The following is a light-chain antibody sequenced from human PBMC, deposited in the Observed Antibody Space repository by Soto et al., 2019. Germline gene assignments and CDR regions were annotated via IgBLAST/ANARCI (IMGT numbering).Light chain of an antibody. V-gene: IGKV1-5*01. CDR2: DAS. CDR3: QQYISYSWT. Sequence: DIQMTQSPSTLSASLGDRVTITCRASQSISSWLAWYQQKPGKAPKLLIYDASSLESGVPSRFSGSGSGTEFTLTISSLQPDDFATYYCQQYISYSWTFGQGTKVDIK. J-gene: IGKJ1*01. CDR1: QSISSW.